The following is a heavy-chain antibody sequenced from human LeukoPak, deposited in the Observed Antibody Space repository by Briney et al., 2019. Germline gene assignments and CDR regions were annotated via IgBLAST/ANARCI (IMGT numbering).Heavy chain of an antibody. CDR1: GYTFTGYY. V-gene: IGHV5-10-1*01. J-gene: IGHJ3*02. D-gene: IGHD1-1*01. CDR3: ARRNDWKYAFQI. CDR2: IDPSDSYT. Sequence: RVSCKASGYTFTGYYMHWVRQMPGKGLEWMGMIDPSDSYTSYSPSFQGHVTISADKSISTAYLQWSSLKASDTAMYYCARRNDWKYAFQIWGQGTMGSVSS.